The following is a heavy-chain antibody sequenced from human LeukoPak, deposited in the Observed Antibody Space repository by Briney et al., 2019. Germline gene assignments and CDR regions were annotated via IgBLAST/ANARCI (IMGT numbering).Heavy chain of an antibody. CDR3: ARHIAYYYDSSGSLGY. J-gene: IGHJ4*02. V-gene: IGHV5-51*01. Sequence: GESLKISCKGSGYSFTSYWIGWVRQMPGKGLEWMGTIYPGDSDTRYSPSFQGQVTISADKSISTAYLQWSSLKASDTAMYYCARHIAYYYDSSGSLGYWGQGTLVTVSS. CDR2: IYPGDSDT. D-gene: IGHD3-22*01. CDR1: GYSFTSYW.